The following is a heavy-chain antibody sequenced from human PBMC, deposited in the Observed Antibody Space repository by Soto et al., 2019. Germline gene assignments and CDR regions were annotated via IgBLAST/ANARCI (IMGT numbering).Heavy chain of an antibody. J-gene: IGHJ6*02. CDR2: IIPIFGTA. Sequence: QVQLVQSGAEVKKPGSSVKVTCKASGGTFSSYAISWVRQAPGQGLEWLGGIIPIFGTANYAQKFQGRVTIIADESTSTAYMELSSLRSEDTAVYYCARGGSSSYYYYYGMDVWGQGTTVTVSS. V-gene: IGHV1-69*12. CDR3: ARGGSSSYYYYYGMDV. CDR1: GGTFSSYA. D-gene: IGHD6-13*01.